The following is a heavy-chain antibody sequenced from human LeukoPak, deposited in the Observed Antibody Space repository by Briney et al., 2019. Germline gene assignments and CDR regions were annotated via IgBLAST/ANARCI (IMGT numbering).Heavy chain of an antibody. Sequence: SETLSLTCAVSGGSISSGGYSWSWIRQPPGKGLEWIGYIYHSGSTYYNPSLKSRVTISVDTSKNQFSLKLSSVTAADTAVYYCARDSFRPPDYYYGMDVWGQGTTVTVSS. CDR2: IYHSGST. CDR3: ARDSFRPPDYYYGMDV. J-gene: IGHJ6*02. V-gene: IGHV4-30-2*05. CDR1: GGSISSGGYS. D-gene: IGHD3-10*01.